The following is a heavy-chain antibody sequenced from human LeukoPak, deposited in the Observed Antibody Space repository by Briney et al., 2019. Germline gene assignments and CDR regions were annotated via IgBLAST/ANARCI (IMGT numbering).Heavy chain of an antibody. Sequence: SETLSLTCAVYGGSISSYYWSWIRQPAGKGLEWIGRIYTSGSTYYNPSLKSRVTISLDTSKNQFSLKLSSVTAADTAVYYCARDLYSSKTNDAFVIWGQGTMVTVSS. J-gene: IGHJ3*02. CDR1: GGSISSYY. CDR3: ARDLYSSKTNDAFVI. V-gene: IGHV4-4*07. CDR2: IYTSGST. D-gene: IGHD6-13*01.